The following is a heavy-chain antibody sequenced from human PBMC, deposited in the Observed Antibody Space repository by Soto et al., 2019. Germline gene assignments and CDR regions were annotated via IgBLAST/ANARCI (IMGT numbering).Heavy chain of an antibody. CDR2: ISSSSTYI. D-gene: IGHD2-8*01. CDR1: GFTFSSYS. Sequence: EVQLVESGGGLVKPGGSLRLSCAASGFTFSSYSMGWVRQAPGTWLEWVSSISSSSTYIFYADSVKGRFTTSRDNAKNSLYLQINSLRAEDTDVYYCAVKTYCTNGVCPFDYWGQGTLVTVSS. J-gene: IGHJ4*02. V-gene: IGHV3-21*01. CDR3: AVKTYCTNGVCPFDY.